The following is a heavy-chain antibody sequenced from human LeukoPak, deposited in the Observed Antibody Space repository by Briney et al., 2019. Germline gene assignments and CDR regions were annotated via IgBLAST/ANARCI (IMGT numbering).Heavy chain of an antibody. V-gene: IGHV1-2*02. CDR3: AREYRHSSSWYYPASYYYYYMDV. CDR2: INPNSGGT. J-gene: IGHJ6*03. D-gene: IGHD6-13*01. Sequence: GASVKVSCKASGYTFTGYYMHWVRQAPGQGLEWMGWINPNSGGTNYAQKFQGRVTMTRDTSISTAYMELSRLRSDDTAVYYCAREYRHSSSWYYPASYYYYYMDVWGKGTTVTISS. CDR1: GYTFTGYY.